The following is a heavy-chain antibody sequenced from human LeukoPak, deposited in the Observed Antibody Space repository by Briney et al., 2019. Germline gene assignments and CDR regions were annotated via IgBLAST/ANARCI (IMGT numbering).Heavy chain of an antibody. D-gene: IGHD1-26*01. CDR1: GGSISSFY. CDR3: VTGRYSYGWYDH. CDR2: MYYGGSP. V-gene: IGHV4-59*13. J-gene: IGHJ5*02. Sequence: PSETLSLTCTVSGGSISSFYWSWIRQPPGKGLEWIGYMYYGGSPNYNPSLKSRVITSLDTSKNQFSLKPNSVTTADTAVYYCVTGRYSYGWYDHWRQAILVTVSS.